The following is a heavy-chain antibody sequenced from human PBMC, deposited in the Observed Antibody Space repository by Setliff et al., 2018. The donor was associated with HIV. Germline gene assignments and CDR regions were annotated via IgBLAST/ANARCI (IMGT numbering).Heavy chain of an antibody. Sequence: PGESLKISCKGSGYNFTSNWIGWVRQMPGKGLEWMGIIYPGGSDTRYSPSFQGQVTISADKSISTAYLQWSSLKASDTAMYYCARHITGISFFSYMDVWGTGTTVTVSS. D-gene: IGHD1-20*01. CDR1: GYNFTSNW. CDR2: IYPGGSDT. J-gene: IGHJ6*03. CDR3: ARHITGISFFSYMDV. V-gene: IGHV5-51*01.